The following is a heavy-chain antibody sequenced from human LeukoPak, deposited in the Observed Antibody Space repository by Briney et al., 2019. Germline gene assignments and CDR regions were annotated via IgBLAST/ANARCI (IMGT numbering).Heavy chain of an antibody. Sequence: SGPTLVKPTQTLTLTCTFSGFSLSTSGVGVGWIRPPPGKALEWLALIYWDDDKRYSPSLKSRLTITKDTSKNQVVLTMTNMDPVDTATYYCARGRFGELYLDYWGQGTLVTVSS. CDR3: ARGRFGELYLDY. CDR1: GFSLSTSGVG. CDR2: IYWDDDK. V-gene: IGHV2-5*02. D-gene: IGHD3-10*01. J-gene: IGHJ4*02.